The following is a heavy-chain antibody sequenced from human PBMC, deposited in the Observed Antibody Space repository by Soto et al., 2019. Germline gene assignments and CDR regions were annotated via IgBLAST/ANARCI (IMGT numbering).Heavy chain of an antibody. CDR3: ARAETAMALYYFDY. CDR2: INHSGST. V-gene: IGHV4-34*01. D-gene: IGHD5-18*01. CDR1: GGTISSWY. J-gene: IGHJ4*02. Sequence: SETLSLTCTVSGGTISSWYWSWIRQPPGKGLEWIGEINHSGSTNYNPSLKSRVTISVDTSKKQFSLKLSSVTAADTAVYYCARAETAMALYYFDYWGQGTLVTVSS.